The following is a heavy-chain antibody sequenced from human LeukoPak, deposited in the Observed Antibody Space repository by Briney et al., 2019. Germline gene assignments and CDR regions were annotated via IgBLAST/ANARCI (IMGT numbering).Heavy chain of an antibody. J-gene: IGHJ6*02. CDR1: GGSISSSSYY. V-gene: IGHV4-39*01. D-gene: IGHD5-24*01. Sequence: PSETLSLTCTVSGGSISSSSYYWGWIRQPPGKGLEWIGSIYYSGSTYYNPSLKSRVTISVDMSKNQFSLKLSSVTAADTAVYYCARRDGYNYAAPPNYYYYGMDVWGQGTTVTVSS. CDR3: ARRDGYNYAAPPNYYYYGMDV. CDR2: IYYSGST.